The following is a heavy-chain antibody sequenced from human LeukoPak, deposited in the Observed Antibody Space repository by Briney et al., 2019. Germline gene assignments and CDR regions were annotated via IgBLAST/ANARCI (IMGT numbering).Heavy chain of an antibody. Sequence: SETLSLTCTVSGGSISSSSYYWGWLRQPPGKGLEWIGSIYYSGTTYYNPSLKSRVTISVDTSKNQLSLKLSSVTAADTAVYYCARRPLYAAGIPDSWGQGTLVTVS. J-gene: IGHJ4*02. CDR3: ARRPLYAAGIPDS. D-gene: IGHD2-2*02. CDR1: GGSISSSSYY. CDR2: IYYSGTT. V-gene: IGHV4-39*01.